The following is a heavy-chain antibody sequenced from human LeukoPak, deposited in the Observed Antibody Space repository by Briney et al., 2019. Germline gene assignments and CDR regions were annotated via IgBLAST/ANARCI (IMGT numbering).Heavy chain of an antibody. CDR1: GGSFSGYY. V-gene: IGHV4-34*01. CDR2: INHSGST. Sequence: SETLSLTCAVYGGSFSGYYWSWIRQPPGKGLEWIGEINHSGSTNYNPSLKSRVTISVDTSKNQFSLKLSSVTAADTAVYYCARTRGYENYYYYMDVWGKGTTVTVSS. J-gene: IGHJ6*03. D-gene: IGHD5-12*01. CDR3: ARTRGYENYYYYMDV.